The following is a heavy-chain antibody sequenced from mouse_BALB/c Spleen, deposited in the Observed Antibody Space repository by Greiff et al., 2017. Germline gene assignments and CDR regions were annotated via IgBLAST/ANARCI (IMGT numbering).Heavy chain of an antibody. D-gene: IGHD1-1*01. CDR3: ARPIFYYGSSPFAY. V-gene: IGHV1-9*01. J-gene: IGHJ3*01. CDR2: ILPGSGST. CDR1: GYTFSSYW. Sequence: VKLMESGAELMKPGASVKISCKATGYTFSSYWIEWVKQRPGHGLEWIGEILPGSGSTNYNEKFKGKATFTADTSSNTAYMQLSSLTSEDSAVYYCARPIFYYGSSPFAYWGQGTLVTVSA.